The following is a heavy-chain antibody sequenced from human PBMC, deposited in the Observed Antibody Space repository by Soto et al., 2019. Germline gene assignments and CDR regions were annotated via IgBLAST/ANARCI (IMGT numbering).Heavy chain of an antibody. CDR3: ARDADNWNDVGAFDI. Sequence: PSETLSLTCAVSGASVSTGGYYWNWIRQSPGKGLEWIGYIYPGGSTNYNPSLKSRVTISVDTSNNQFSLKLSSVTAADTAFYYCARDADNWNDVGAFDIWGQGTMVTVSS. J-gene: IGHJ3*02. V-gene: IGHV4-61*08. D-gene: IGHD1-20*01. CDR2: IYPGGST. CDR1: GASVSTGGYY.